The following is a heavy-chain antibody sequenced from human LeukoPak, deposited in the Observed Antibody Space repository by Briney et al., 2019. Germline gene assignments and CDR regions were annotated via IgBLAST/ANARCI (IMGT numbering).Heavy chain of an antibody. Sequence: RPGGSLRLSCAASGFTFSDCYMSWIRQAPGKGLEWVSYISSSGSTIYYTDSVKGRFTISRDNAKNSLYLQMNSLRAEDTAVYYCARDLIAVAGTWSDYRGQGTLVTVSS. D-gene: IGHD6-19*01. J-gene: IGHJ4*02. V-gene: IGHV3-11*01. CDR3: ARDLIAVAGTWSDY. CDR2: ISSSGSTI. CDR1: GFTFSDCY.